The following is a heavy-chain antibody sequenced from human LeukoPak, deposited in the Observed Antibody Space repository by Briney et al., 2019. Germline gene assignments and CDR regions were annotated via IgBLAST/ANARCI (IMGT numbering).Heavy chain of an antibody. Sequence: TGGSLRLSCAASGFTFSTYAMSWVRQAPGKGLEWVSAISPGGTDTYYADSVKGRFTISRDNSKNTLFLQMNSLRVEDTAVYYCAKRGGYETMAAFGYWGQGTLVTVSS. D-gene: IGHD3-10*01. CDR1: GFTFSTYA. V-gene: IGHV3-23*01. CDR3: AKRGGYETMAAFGY. CDR2: ISPGGTDT. J-gene: IGHJ4*02.